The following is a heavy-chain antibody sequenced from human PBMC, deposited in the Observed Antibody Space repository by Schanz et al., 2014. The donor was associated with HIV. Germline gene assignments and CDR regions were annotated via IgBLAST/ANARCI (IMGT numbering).Heavy chain of an antibody. D-gene: IGHD3-22*01. V-gene: IGHV3-23*01. CDR3: AKDFMDSNGWVYPLDP. J-gene: IGHJ5*02. CDR1: GLSFSTSM. CDR2: LSGSGGSP. Sequence: EVQILESGGGLVQPGGSLRLSCVVSGLSFSTSMMNWVRQVPGKGLEWVSGLSGSGGSPVYAGSVKGRFVISRDNSKNTLYLQMNSLRAEDTAVYYCAKDFMDSNGWVYPLDPWGQGTLVTVSP.